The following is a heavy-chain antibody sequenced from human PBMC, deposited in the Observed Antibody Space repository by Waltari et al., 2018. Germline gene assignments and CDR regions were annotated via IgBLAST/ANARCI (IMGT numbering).Heavy chain of an antibody. V-gene: IGHV4-4*07. CDR2: IYTSGST. Sequence: QVQLQESGPGLVKPSETLSLTCTVSGGSISSYYWSWIRQPAGKGLEWMGRIYTSGSTNYNPSLTSRCTMSVDTSKNQFSLKLSSVTAADTAVYYCARDADEYSSSPTFDPWGQGTLVTVSS. CDR3: ARDADEYSSSPTFDP. J-gene: IGHJ5*02. D-gene: IGHD6-6*01. CDR1: GGSISSYY.